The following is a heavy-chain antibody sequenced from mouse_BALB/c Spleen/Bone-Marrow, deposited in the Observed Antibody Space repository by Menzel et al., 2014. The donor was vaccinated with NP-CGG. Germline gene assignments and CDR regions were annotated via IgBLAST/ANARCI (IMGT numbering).Heavy chain of an antibody. CDR1: GYTFTSYV. Sequence: EVQLQQSGPELVKPGASVKMSCKASGYTFTSYVMHWVKQKPGQGLEWIEYINPYNDGTKYNEKFKGKATLTSDKSSSAAYMELSSLTSEDSAVYYCARNYRYDGFAYWGQGTLVTVSA. J-gene: IGHJ3*01. D-gene: IGHD2-14*01. CDR3: ARNYRYDGFAY. V-gene: IGHV1-14*01. CDR2: INPYNDGT.